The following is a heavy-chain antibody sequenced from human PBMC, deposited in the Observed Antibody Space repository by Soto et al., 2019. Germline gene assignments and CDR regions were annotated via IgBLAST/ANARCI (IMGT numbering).Heavy chain of an antibody. V-gene: IGHV1-3*01. CDR3: AGAPWFGELAWFDP. Sequence: QVQLVQSGAEVKKPGASVKVSCKASGYTFTSYAMHWVRQAPGQRLEWMGWINAGNGNTKYSQKFQGRVTITRDTSASTAYMERSSLRSEDTAVYYCAGAPWFGELAWFDPWGQGTLVTVSS. CDR1: GYTFTSYA. J-gene: IGHJ5*02. CDR2: INAGNGNT. D-gene: IGHD3-10*01.